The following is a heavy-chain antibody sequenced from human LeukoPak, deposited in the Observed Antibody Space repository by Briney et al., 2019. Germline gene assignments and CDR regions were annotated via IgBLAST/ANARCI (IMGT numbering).Heavy chain of an antibody. J-gene: IGHJ4*02. CDR1: GGSISSGGYY. CDR2: IYHSGST. V-gene: IGHV4-30-2*01. D-gene: IGHD3-10*01. CDR3: ARGDYYGSGSRYFDY. Sequence: SETLSLTCTVSGGSISSGGYYWSWIRQPPGKGLEWIGYIYHSGSTYYNPSLRSRVTISVDTSKNQFSVKLSSVTAADTAVYYCARGDYYGSGSRYFDYWGQGTLVTVSS.